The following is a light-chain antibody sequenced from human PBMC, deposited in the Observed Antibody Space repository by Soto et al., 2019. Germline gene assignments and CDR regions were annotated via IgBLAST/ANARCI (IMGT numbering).Light chain of an antibody. V-gene: IGKV3-11*01. CDR1: QSIAIY. J-gene: IGKJ1*01. CDR3: QQRATWPWT. Sequence: IVLTQSPATLSFSPGEEATLSCRASQSIAIYLAWYQQKSGQSPRLLIYDTSNRAPGIPDRFSGSASGTVFTLTISSLEPEDFAVYYCQQRATWPWTFGQGTTVEIK. CDR2: DTS.